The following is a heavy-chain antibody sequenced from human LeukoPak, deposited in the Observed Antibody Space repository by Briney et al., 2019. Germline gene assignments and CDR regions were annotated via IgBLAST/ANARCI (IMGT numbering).Heavy chain of an antibody. Sequence: PSETLSLTCTVSGGSISSYYWSWIRQPAGKGLEWIGRIYSTGSTNYNPSLRSRVTISEDTSKNQFSLKLTSVTAADTAVYYCARNVGWYSHDSWGQGTLVTVSS. V-gene: IGHV4-4*07. CDR2: IYSTGST. CDR1: GGSISSYY. CDR3: ARNVGWYSHDS. J-gene: IGHJ4*02. D-gene: IGHD6-19*01.